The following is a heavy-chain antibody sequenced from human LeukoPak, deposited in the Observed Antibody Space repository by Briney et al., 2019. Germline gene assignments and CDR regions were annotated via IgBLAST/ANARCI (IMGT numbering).Heavy chain of an antibody. CDR3: ARGDMIVAYYFDY. D-gene: IGHD3-22*01. CDR2: INPNSGGT. Sequence: ASVKVSCKASGYTFTGYYMHWVRQAPGQGLEWMGWINPNSGGTNYAQKFQGRATMTRDTSISTAYMELSRLRSDDTAVYYCARGDMIVAYYFDYWGQGTLVTVSS. V-gene: IGHV1-2*02. J-gene: IGHJ4*02. CDR1: GYTFTGYY.